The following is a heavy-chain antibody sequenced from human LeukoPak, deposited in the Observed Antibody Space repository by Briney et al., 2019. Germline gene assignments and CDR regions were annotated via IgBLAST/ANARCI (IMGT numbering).Heavy chain of an antibody. CDR1: GCSISKSSYY. V-gene: IGHV4-39*07. CDR2: IYYSGST. J-gene: IGHJ4*02. D-gene: IGHD1-26*01. CDR3: ARGGSGTYYHY. Sequence: SETLSLTCTVSGCSISKSSYYGGWIRQPPGKGLEWIGSIYYSGSTYYNPSLKSRVTISVDTSKNQFSLKRSSVTSAETAVYYCARGGSGTYYHYWGQGTLVTVSS.